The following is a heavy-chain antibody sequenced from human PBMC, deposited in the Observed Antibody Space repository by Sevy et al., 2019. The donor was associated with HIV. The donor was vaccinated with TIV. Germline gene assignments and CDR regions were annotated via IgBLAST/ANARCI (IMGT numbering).Heavy chain of an antibody. D-gene: IGHD1-1*01. CDR1: GFTFRSFS. J-gene: IGHJ5*01. CDR2: IWYDGRTK. V-gene: IGHV3-33*01. Sequence: GGSLRLSCSASGFTFRSFSMHWVRQAPGKGLEWVAAIWYDGRTKQYADSVKGRFTISRDNSKNMLNLEMNSLRAEDTALHFCARDSARVIVPTAGFDSWGQGTVVTVSS. CDR3: ARDSARVIVPTAGFDS.